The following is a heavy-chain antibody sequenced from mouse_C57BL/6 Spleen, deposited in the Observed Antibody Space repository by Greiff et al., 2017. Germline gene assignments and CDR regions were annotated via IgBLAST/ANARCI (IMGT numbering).Heavy chain of an antibody. CDR1: GYTFTSYW. CDR2: IYPGSGST. V-gene: IGHV1-55*01. CDR3: ARRGGYEGYAMDY. J-gene: IGHJ4*01. Sequence: QVQLQQSGAELVKPGASVKMSCKASGYTFTSYWITWVKQRPGQGLEWIGDIYPGSGSTNYNEKFKSKATLTVDTSSSTAYMQLSSLTSEDSAVYYCARRGGYEGYAMDYWGQGTSVTVSS. D-gene: IGHD2-2*01.